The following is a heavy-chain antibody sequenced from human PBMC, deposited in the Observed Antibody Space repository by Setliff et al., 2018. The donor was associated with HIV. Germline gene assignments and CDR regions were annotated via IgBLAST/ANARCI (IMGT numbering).Heavy chain of an antibody. Sequence: GGSLRLSCSASGFTFSSYEMNWVRQAPGRGLEWVSYISSSGATRHYAESLKGRFTTSRDNSKNSLFLQINNLRVEDTAIYYCARDPGAQSGSGIGRRTVFVNALDIWGRGTMVTVSS. CDR3: ARDPGAQSGSGIGRRTVFVNALDI. J-gene: IGHJ3*02. CDR1: GFTFSSYE. CDR2: ISSSGATR. D-gene: IGHD3-10*01. V-gene: IGHV3-48*03.